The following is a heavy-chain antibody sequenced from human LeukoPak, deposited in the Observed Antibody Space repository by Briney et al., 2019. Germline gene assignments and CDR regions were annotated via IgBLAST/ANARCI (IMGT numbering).Heavy chain of an antibody. CDR2: ISSSSSYI. CDR3: ARDRCRYYDSSGYCPFDY. J-gene: IGHJ4*02. Sequence: GGSLRLSCAASGFTFSSYSKNWVRQAPGKGLEWVSSISSSSSYIYYADSVKGRFTISRDNAKNSLYLQMNSLRAEDTAVYYCARDRCRYYDSSGYCPFDYWGQGTLVTVPS. D-gene: IGHD3-22*01. CDR1: GFTFSSYS. V-gene: IGHV3-21*01.